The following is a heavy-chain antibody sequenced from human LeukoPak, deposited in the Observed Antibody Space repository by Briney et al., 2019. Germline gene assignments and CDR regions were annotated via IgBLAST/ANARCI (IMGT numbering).Heavy chain of an antibody. CDR3: AKGYGGKFFYFDY. D-gene: IGHD4-23*01. CDR2: ISGSGQVT. J-gene: IGHJ4*02. V-gene: IGHV3-23*01. Sequence: GGSLRLSCAASGFIFSDYAMSWVRQAPGKGLEWVSTISGSGQVTYFASSVKGRFTIFRDNSKNTLYLEMNSLRAEDTAIYYCAKGYGGKFFYFDYWGQGTLVTVSS. CDR1: GFIFSDYA.